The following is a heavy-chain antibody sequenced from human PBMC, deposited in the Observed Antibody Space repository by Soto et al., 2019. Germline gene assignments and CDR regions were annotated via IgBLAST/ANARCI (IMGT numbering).Heavy chain of an antibody. V-gene: IGHV3-33*01. D-gene: IGHD2-2*01. Sequence: GGSLRLSCAASGFSFTTYGMHWVRQAPGEGLEWVAVIWYDGTNKYYADSVKGRFTISRDTSKNTLYLQMNSLRAEDTAVYYCARDTVPVHLYYYYGMDVWGQGTTVTVSS. CDR1: GFSFTTYG. J-gene: IGHJ6*02. CDR3: ARDTVPVHLYYYYGMDV. CDR2: IWYDGTNK.